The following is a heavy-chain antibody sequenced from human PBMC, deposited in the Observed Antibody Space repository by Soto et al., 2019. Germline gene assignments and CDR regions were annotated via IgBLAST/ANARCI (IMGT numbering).Heavy chain of an antibody. D-gene: IGHD2-15*01. J-gene: IGHJ6*02. CDR2: INHSGST. CDR1: GGSFSGYY. CDR3: ARVRIVVVVAATPDGMDV. V-gene: IGHV4-34*01. Sequence: SETLSLTCAVYGGSFSGYYWSWIRQPPGKGLEWIGEINHSGSTNYSPSLKSRVTISVDTSKNQFSLKLSSVTAADAAVYYCARVRIVVVVAATPDGMDVWGQGTTVTVSS.